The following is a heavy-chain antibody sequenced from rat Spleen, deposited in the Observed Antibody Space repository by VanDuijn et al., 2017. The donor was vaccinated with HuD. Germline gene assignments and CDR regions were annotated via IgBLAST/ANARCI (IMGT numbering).Heavy chain of an antibody. CDR3: ARLGVVITSGVMDA. J-gene: IGHJ4*01. D-gene: IGHD1-12*02. CDR2: ISYDGGST. CDR1: GFSFSDCD. V-gene: IGHV5S13*01. Sequence: EVQLVESGGGLVQPGRSMLLSCAASGFSFSDCDMAWVRQAPTKGLEWVAYISYDGGSTYYRDSVKGRFTISRDNAKNTQYLQMDSLRSEDTASYYCARLGVVITSGVMDAWGQGASVTVSS.